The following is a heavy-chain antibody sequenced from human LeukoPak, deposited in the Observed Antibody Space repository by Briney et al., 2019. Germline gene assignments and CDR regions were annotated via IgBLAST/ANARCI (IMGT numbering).Heavy chain of an antibody. V-gene: IGHV4-61*02. CDR3: ARDDGPWSPYNYYFYLDV. J-gene: IGHJ6*03. Sequence: SETLSLTCTVSGGSISSGTYYWSWIRQPAGKGLEWIGRIYTSGTTNYNPSLKSRVSISIDTSKNQFSLKLSSVTAADTAVYYCARDDGPWSPYNYYFYLDVWGKGTTVTVSS. CDR1: GGSISSGTYY. CDR2: IYTSGTT. D-gene: IGHD5-24*01.